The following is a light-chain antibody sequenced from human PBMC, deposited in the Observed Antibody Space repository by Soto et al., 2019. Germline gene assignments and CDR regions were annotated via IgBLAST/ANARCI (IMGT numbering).Light chain of an antibody. V-gene: IGLV2-8*01. CDR2: EVT. CDR3: SSYAGTNQAVV. CDR1: NSDVGGYNF. J-gene: IGLJ2*01. Sequence: QSALTQPPSASGSPGQSVTISGTGTNSDVGGYNFVSWYQQHPGKAPKLLIFEVTKRPSGVPDRFSGSKSGNTAYLTVSGLQAEDEAVYYCSSYAGTNQAVVFGVGTQVTVL.